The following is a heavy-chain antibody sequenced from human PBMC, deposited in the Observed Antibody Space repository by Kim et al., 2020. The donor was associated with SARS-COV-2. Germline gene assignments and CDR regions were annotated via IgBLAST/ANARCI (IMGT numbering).Heavy chain of an antibody. J-gene: IGHJ5*02. Sequence: SETLSLTCTVSGGSISSSSYYWGWIRQPPGKGLEWIGSIYYSGSTYYNPSLKSRVTISVDTSKNQFSLKLSSVTAADTAVYYCARLGYCSSTSCYRFDPWGQGTLVTVSS. CDR1: GGSISSSSYY. D-gene: IGHD2-2*02. CDR3: ARLGYCSSTSCYRFDP. V-gene: IGHV4-39*01. CDR2: IYYSGST.